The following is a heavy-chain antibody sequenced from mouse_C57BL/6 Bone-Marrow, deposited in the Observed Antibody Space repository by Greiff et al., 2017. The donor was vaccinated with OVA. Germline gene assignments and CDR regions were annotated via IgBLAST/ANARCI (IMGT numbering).Heavy chain of an antibody. CDR2: INPNNGGT. Sequence: VQLQQSGPELVKPGASVKMSCKASGYTFTDYNMHWVKQSHGKSLEWIGYINPNNGGTSYNQKFKGKATLTVNKSSSTAYMELRSLTSEDSAVYYCAGPYYYGSLDWYFDVWGTGTTVTVSS. J-gene: IGHJ1*03. CDR1: GYTFTDYN. D-gene: IGHD1-1*01. V-gene: IGHV1-22*01. CDR3: AGPYYYGSLDWYFDV.